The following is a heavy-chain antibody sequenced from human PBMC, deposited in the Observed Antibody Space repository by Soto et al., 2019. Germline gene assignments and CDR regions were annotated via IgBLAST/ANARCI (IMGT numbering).Heavy chain of an antibody. V-gene: IGHV4-31*03. CDR3: ARWWSGSRQGFDP. Sequence: QVQLQESGPGLVKPSQTLSLTCTVSGGSISRGDYYWSWIRQHPGKGLEWIGYIYYSGSTYYNPSLESRVTISVDTSKNQFSLKLSSVTAADTAVYYCARWWSGSRQGFDPWGQGTLVTVSS. D-gene: IGHD3-3*01. CDR1: GGSISRGDYY. J-gene: IGHJ5*02. CDR2: IYYSGST.